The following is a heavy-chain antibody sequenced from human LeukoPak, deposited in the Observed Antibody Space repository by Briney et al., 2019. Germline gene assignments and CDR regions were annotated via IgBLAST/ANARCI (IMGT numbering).Heavy chain of an antibody. Sequence: GGSLRLSCAASGFTFSSFGMHWVRQAPGKGLEWVAIVWYDGSKRYYADSVKGRFTISRDDPKNTLYLQMNSLRAEDTAVYYCARDGKGFGELLYWGQGTLVTVSS. V-gene: IGHV3-33*01. J-gene: IGHJ4*02. CDR3: ARDGKGFGELLY. CDR2: VWYDGSKR. D-gene: IGHD3-10*01. CDR1: GFTFSSFG.